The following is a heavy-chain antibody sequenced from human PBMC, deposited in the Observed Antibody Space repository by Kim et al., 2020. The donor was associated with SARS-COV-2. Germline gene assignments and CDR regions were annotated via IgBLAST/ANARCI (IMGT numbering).Heavy chain of an antibody. CDR3: ARERGDYYDSSGYYERNYYFDY. CDR1: GFTFSSYW. CDR2: IKQDGSEK. Sequence: GGSLRLSCAASGFTFSSYWMSWVRQAPGKGLEWVTNIKQDGSEKYYVDSVKGRFTISRDNAKNSLYLQMNSLRAEDTAVYYCARERGDYYDSSGYYERNYYFDYWGQGTLVTVSS. J-gene: IGHJ4*02. D-gene: IGHD3-22*01. V-gene: IGHV3-7*01.